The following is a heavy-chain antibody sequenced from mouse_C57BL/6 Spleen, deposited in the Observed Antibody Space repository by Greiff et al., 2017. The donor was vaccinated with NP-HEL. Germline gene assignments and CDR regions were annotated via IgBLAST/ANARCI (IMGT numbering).Heavy chain of an antibody. CDR1: GYTFTDYY. Sequence: EVQLQQSGPELVKPGASVKISCKASGYTFTDYYMNWVKQSHGKSLEWIGDINPNNGGTSYNQKFKGKATLTVDKSSSTAYMELRSLTSEDSAVYYCARPPPDGYYEGFAYWGQGTLVTVSA. CDR3: ARPPPDGYYEGFAY. D-gene: IGHD2-3*01. J-gene: IGHJ3*01. V-gene: IGHV1-26*01. CDR2: INPNNGGT.